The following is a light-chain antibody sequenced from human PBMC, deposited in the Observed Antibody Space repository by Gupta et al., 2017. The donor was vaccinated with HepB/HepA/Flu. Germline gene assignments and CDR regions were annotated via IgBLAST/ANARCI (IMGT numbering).Light chain of an antibody. V-gene: IGKV2-30*01. Sequence: DVVMTHSPLSLPVTLGQPASISCRSSRSLVYSDGIAYLNRFQQRPGQSPRRLIYHASKRDAGVPARMSSSGWGTTYSINISSGQAEDIFVYYCRQHTHWCPWKFGQGTMVEIK. J-gene: IGKJ1*01. CDR2: HAS. CDR1: RSLVYSDGIAY. CDR3: RQHTHWCPWK.